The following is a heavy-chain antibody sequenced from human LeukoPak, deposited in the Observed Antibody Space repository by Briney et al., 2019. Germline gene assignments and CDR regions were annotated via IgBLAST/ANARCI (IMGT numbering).Heavy chain of an antibody. J-gene: IGHJ4*02. V-gene: IGHV1-8*03. D-gene: IGHD2-15*01. CDR1: GYTFTRYD. CDR3: ARVDGSPDY. CDR2: MNPKSGNT. Sequence: ASVKVSCKASGYTFTRYDINWVRQAPGQGLEWMGWMNPKSGNTGHAQKSQGRVTITRDTSISTVYMELSSLRSEDTAVYFCARVDGSPDYWGQGTLVTVSS.